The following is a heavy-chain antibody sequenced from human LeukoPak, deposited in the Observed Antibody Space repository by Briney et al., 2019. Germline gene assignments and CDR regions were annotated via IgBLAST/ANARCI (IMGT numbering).Heavy chain of an antibody. CDR1: GYIFTGYY. Sequence: ASVKVSCKASGYIFTGYYMHWVRQAPGQGLEWMGWISAYNGNTNYAQKLQGRVTMTTDTSTSTAYMELRSLRSDDTAVYYCARVPEVQLWPLYFDYWGQGTLVTVSS. CDR3: ARVPEVQLWPLYFDY. CDR2: ISAYNGNT. V-gene: IGHV1-18*04. J-gene: IGHJ4*02. D-gene: IGHD5-18*01.